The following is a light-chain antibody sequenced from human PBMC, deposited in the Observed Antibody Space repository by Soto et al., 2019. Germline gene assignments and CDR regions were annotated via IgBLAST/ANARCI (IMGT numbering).Light chain of an antibody. CDR3: QTWGTGIQV. CDR2: VNSDGSH. J-gene: IGLJ2*01. CDR1: SGHSTYA. V-gene: IGLV4-69*01. Sequence: QSVLTQSPSASASLGASVTLTCTLSSGHSTYAIAWHPQQPEKGPRYSMKVNSDGSHTKGDGIPDRFSGSRSGADCYLTISSPQYEDEADYYCQTWGTGIQVFGGGTKLTVL.